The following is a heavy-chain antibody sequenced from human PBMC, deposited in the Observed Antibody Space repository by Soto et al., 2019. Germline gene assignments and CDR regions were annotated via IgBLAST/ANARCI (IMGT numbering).Heavy chain of an antibody. Sequence: PGGSLRLSCSASGFTFSSYAMYWVRQAPGKGLEYVSVISSNGGSTYYADSVKGRFTISRDNSKNTLYLQMSSLRAEDTAVYYCVKVGFTYYFDYWGQGTLVTVS. V-gene: IGHV3-64D*06. CDR3: VKVGFTYYFDY. D-gene: IGHD3-16*01. CDR2: ISSNGGST. CDR1: GFTFSSYA. J-gene: IGHJ4*02.